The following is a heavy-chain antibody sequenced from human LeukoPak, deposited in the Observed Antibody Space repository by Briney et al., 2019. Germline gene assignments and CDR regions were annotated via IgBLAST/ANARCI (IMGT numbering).Heavy chain of an antibody. CDR2: IYYSGST. CDR3: ARSVGAEFYYYYYYMDV. V-gene: IGHV4-39*07. D-gene: IGHD1-26*01. J-gene: IGHJ6*03. Sequence: SETLSLTCTVSGGSISSSSYYWGWIRQPPGKGLEWIGSIYYSGSTYYNPSLKSRVTISVDTSKNQFSLKLSSVTAADTAVYYCARSVGAEFYYYYYYMDVWGKGTTVTVSS. CDR1: GGSISSSSYY.